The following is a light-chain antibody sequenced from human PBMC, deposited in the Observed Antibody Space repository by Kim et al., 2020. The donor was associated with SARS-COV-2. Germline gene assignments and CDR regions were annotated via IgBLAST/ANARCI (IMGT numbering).Light chain of an antibody. CDR2: DVI. V-gene: IGLV2-14*03. CDR3: CSYARGSAYV. Sequence: GQSITIACTGTSSDVGGYNYVSWYQQHPGKAPKLLIYDVINRLSGVSNRFSGSKSGNTASLTISGLQAEDEADYYCCSYARGSAYVFGPGTKVTVL. J-gene: IGLJ1*01. CDR1: SSDVGGYNY.